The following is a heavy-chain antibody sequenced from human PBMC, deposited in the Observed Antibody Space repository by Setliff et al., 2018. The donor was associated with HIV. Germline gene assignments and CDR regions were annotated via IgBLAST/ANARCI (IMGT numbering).Heavy chain of an antibody. Sequence: ASVKVSCKASGYTFVDDGITWVRQAPGQGLEWMGWIGAYNGDTKYAQKFQDRVTMTIDTSASTAYMELRSLTSDDTAMYYCSRIVALNGYPSDYWGQGTLVTVSS. D-gene: IGHD2-8*01. V-gene: IGHV1-18*01. CDR1: GYTFVDDG. CDR3: SRIVALNGYPSDY. J-gene: IGHJ4*02. CDR2: IGAYNGDT.